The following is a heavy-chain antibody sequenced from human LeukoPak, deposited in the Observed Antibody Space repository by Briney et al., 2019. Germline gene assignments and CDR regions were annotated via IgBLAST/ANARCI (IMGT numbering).Heavy chain of an antibody. Sequence: ASVKVSCKVSGYTLTELSMHWVRQAPGKGLEWMGGFDPEDGETIYAQKFQGRVTMTEDTSTDTAYMELSSLRSEYTAVYYCATDADSSSWYGYSGMDVWGQGTTVTVSS. CDR2: FDPEDGET. J-gene: IGHJ6*02. D-gene: IGHD6-13*01. V-gene: IGHV1-24*01. CDR1: GYTLTELS. CDR3: ATDADSSSWYGYSGMDV.